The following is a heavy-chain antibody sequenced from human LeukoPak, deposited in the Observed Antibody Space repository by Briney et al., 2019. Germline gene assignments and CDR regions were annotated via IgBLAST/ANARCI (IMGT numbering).Heavy chain of an antibody. CDR3: ARGRYSSSNSCFDY. V-gene: IGHV3-21*04. J-gene: IGHJ4*02. D-gene: IGHD6-13*01. CDR1: GLTFNRYS. CDR2: ISSSSNYI. Sequence: PGGSLRLSCAGSGLTFNRYSMNWVRQAPGKGLEWVSSISSSSNYIYYADSVKGRFTISRDNAKNSLYLQMSSLRAEDTAVYYCARGRYSSSNSCFDYWGQGTLVPVSS.